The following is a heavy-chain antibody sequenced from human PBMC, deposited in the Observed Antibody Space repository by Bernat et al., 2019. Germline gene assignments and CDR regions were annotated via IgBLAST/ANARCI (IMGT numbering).Heavy chain of an antibody. D-gene: IGHD3-10*01. Sequence: EVQLVESGGGVVRPGGSLRLSCAASGFTFDDYGMSWVRQAPGKGLEWVSGINWNGGSTGYADSVKGRFTISRDNAKNSLYLQMNSLRDEDTALYYCERVANYYGWGSYLWFDPWGQGTLVTVSS. CDR2: INWNGGST. V-gene: IGHV3-20*04. J-gene: IGHJ5*02. CDR3: ERVANYYGWGSYLWFDP. CDR1: GFTFDDYG.